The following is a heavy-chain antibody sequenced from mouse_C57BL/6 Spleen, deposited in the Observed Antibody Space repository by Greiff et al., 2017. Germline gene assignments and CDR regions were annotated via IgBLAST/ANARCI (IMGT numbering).Heavy chain of an antibody. V-gene: IGHV3-6*01. Sequence: EVQRVESGPGLVKPSQSLSLTCSVTGYSITSGYYWNWIRQFPGNKLEWMGYISYDGSNNYNPSFKNRISITRDTSKNQFLLKLNSVTTEDTATYYCAREGDDDGFAYWGQGTLVTVSA. CDR3: AREGDDDGFAY. J-gene: IGHJ3*01. D-gene: IGHD2-2*01. CDR2: ISYDGSN. CDR1: GYSITSGYY.